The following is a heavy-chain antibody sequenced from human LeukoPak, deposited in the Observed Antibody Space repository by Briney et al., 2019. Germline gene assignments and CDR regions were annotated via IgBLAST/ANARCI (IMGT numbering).Heavy chain of an antibody. Sequence: GGSLRLSCAAFGFAFSDSWMTWIRQAPGKGLEWVAFIKGDGSAKKYVDSVKGRFTISRDNAKNSLFLQMNSLRAEDTAVYYCARDRGWIQHDIWGQGTMVTVSS. V-gene: IGHV3-7*01. CDR2: IKGDGSAK. D-gene: IGHD5-18*01. CDR3: ARDRGWIQHDI. CDR1: GFAFSDSW. J-gene: IGHJ3*02.